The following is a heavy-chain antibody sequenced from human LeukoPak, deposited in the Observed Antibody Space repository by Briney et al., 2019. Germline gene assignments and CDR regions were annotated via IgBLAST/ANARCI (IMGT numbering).Heavy chain of an antibody. Sequence: GGSLRLSCAASGFTFNKHWMSWVRQAPGKGLEWVSGINWNGGSTGYADSVKGRFTISRDNAKNSLYLQMNSLRAEDTALYHCARTDSSGYYLMYAFDIWGQGTMVTVSS. J-gene: IGHJ3*02. CDR2: INWNGGST. D-gene: IGHD3-22*01. CDR3: ARTDSSGYYLMYAFDI. CDR1: GFTFNKHW. V-gene: IGHV3-20*01.